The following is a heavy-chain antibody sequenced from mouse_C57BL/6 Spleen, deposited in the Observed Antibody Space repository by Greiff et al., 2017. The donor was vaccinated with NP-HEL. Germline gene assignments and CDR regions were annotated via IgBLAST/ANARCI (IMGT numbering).Heavy chain of an antibody. CDR1: GFSLTSYG. CDR3: ARTAYFDY. D-gene: IGHD6-1*01. CDR2: IWRGGST. V-gene: IGHV2-2*01. Sequence: QVQLQQSGPGLVQPSQRLSITCTVSGFSLTSYGVHWVRQSPGKGLEWLGVIWRGGSTDYNAAFISRLSISKDNSKRQVFFKMNRQQADGTAMYGCARTAYFDYWGQGTTLAVSS. J-gene: IGHJ2*01.